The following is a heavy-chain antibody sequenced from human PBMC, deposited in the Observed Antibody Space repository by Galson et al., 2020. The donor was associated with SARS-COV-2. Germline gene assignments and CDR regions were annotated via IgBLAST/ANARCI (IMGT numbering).Heavy chain of an antibody. CDR2: ISYDGSNK. CDR1: GFTFSSYA. D-gene: IGHD5-12*01. J-gene: IGHJ4*02. Sequence: GESLKISCAAFGFTFSSYAMHWVRQAPGKGLEWVAVISYDGSNKYYADSVKGRFTISRDNSKNTLYLQMNSLRAEDTAVYYCAREEVVATRGALDYWGQGTLVTVSS. CDR3: AREEVVATRGALDY. V-gene: IGHV3-30*04.